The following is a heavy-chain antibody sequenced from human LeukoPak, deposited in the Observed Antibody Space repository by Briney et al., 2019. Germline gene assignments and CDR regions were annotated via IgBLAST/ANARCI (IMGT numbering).Heavy chain of an antibody. Sequence: PGGSLRLSCTASGFTFGDYAMSWFRQAPGKGLEWVGFIRSKAYGGTTEYAASVKGRFTISRDDSKSIAYLQMNSLKTEDTAVYYCTRDKQWLALYYFDYWGQGTLVTVSS. D-gene: IGHD6-19*01. V-gene: IGHV3-49*03. J-gene: IGHJ4*02. CDR2: IRSKAYGGTT. CDR1: GFTFGDYA. CDR3: TRDKQWLALYYFDY.